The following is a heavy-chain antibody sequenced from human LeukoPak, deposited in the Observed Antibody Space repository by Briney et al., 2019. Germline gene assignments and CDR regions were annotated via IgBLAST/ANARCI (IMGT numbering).Heavy chain of an antibody. CDR1: GGSTSSYY. Sequence: SETLSLTCTVPGGSTSSYYWSWIRQPPGKGLEWIGHIYYSGSTNYNPSLKSRVTISVDTPKNQFSLKLGSVTAADTAVYYCARDSAPYSSGWYRDAFDIWGQGTMVGVSS. CDR2: IYYSGST. V-gene: IGHV4-59*01. J-gene: IGHJ3*02. D-gene: IGHD6-19*01. CDR3: ARDSAPYSSGWYRDAFDI.